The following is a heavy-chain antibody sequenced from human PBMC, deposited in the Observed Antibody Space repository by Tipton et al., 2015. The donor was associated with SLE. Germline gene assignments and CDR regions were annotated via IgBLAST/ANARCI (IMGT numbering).Heavy chain of an antibody. J-gene: IGHJ4*02. V-gene: IGHV3-33*03. CDR1: GFTFSSYG. D-gene: IGHD6-19*01. CDR3: ASEGSIPVAYDY. CDR2: IWYDGSNK. Sequence: SLRLSCAASGFTFSSYGMHWVRQAPGKGLEWVAVIWYDGSNKYYADSVKGRFTIFRDNSTNTLYLQMNSLRTEDTAVYYCASEGSIPVAYDYWGQGTLVTVSS.